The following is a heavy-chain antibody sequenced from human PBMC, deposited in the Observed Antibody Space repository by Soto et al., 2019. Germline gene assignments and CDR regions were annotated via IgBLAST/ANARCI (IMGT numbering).Heavy chain of an antibody. CDR1: GGTFSSYA. J-gene: IGHJ5*02. CDR3: ARSRWDYYYDSSGYYGWFDP. Sequence: QVQLVQSGAEVKKPGSSVKVSCKASGGTFSSYAISWVRQAPGQGLEWMGGIIPIFGTANYAQKFQGRVTITADESTSTAYMELGSLRSEDTAVYYCARSRWDYYYDSSGYYGWFDPWGQGTLVTVSS. CDR2: IIPIFGTA. D-gene: IGHD3-22*01. V-gene: IGHV1-69*01.